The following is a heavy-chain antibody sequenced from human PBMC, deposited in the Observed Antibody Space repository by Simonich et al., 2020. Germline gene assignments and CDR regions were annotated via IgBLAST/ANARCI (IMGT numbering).Heavy chain of an antibody. J-gene: IGHJ3*02. D-gene: IGHD3-9*01. CDR3: ACLGTGDAFDI. Sequence: EVQLVESGGGLVQTGGSLRLSCADSGFTFSSYWMSWVRQAPGKWMEWGAKIKQVGSEKYYGDSVKGRLPISSENAKNSLYLQMNSLRAEDTAVYYCACLGTGDAFDIWGQGTMVTVSS. CDR1: GFTFSSYW. CDR2: IKQVGSEK. V-gene: IGHV3-7*01.